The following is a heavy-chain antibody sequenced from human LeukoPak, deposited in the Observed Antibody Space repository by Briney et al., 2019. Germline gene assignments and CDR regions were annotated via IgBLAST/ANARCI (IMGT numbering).Heavy chain of an antibody. CDR2: ISYDGSNK. J-gene: IGHJ4*02. V-gene: IGHV3-30*18. Sequence: GRSLRLSCAASGFTFSSYGMHWVRQAPGKGLEWVAVISYDGSNKYYADSVKGRFTISRDNSKNTLYLQMNSLRAEDTAVYYCAKWGISYYGSGSYYRFDYWGQGTLVTVSS. CDR3: AKWGISYYGSGSYYRFDY. D-gene: IGHD3-10*01. CDR1: GFTFSSYG.